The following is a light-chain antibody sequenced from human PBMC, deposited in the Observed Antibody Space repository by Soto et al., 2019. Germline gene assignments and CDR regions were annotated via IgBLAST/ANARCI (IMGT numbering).Light chain of an antibody. Sequence: DIQMTQSPSSLSASVGDRVTITCRASQSISSYLNWYQHKPGKAPKHLIYAASSLQTGVPSRFSGSRSGTDFALTISSLQREDFATYYCQQTYTFPRTFGQGTKVEMK. V-gene: IGKV1-39*01. J-gene: IGKJ1*01. CDR3: QQTYTFPRT. CDR2: AAS. CDR1: QSISSY.